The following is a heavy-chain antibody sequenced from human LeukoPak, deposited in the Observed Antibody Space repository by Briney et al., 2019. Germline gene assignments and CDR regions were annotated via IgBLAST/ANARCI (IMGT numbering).Heavy chain of an antibody. CDR2: IYYSGST. J-gene: IGHJ4*02. V-gene: IGHV4-39*07. D-gene: IGHD6-6*01. Sequence: SETLSLTCTVSGGSISSSSYYWGWIRQPPGKGLEWIGSIYYSGSTYYNPSLKSRVTISVDTSKNQFSLKLSSVTAADTAVYYCAREKVAARDYWGQGTLVTVSS. CDR3: AREKVAARDY. CDR1: GGSISSSSYY.